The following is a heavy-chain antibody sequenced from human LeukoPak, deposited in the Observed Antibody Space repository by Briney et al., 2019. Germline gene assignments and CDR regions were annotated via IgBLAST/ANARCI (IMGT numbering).Heavy chain of an antibody. CDR2: IYYSGCT. D-gene: IGHD3-10*01. CDR1: GGSISSYY. J-gene: IGHJ6*04. Sequence: SETLSLTCTVSGGSISSYYWSWIRQPPGKGLEWIGYIYYSGCTNCNPSLKSRVTISVDTSKNQFSLKLSSVTAADTAVYYCARDAGYYGSGSLDVWGKGTTVTVSS. V-gene: IGHV4-59*01. CDR3: ARDAGYYGSGSLDV.